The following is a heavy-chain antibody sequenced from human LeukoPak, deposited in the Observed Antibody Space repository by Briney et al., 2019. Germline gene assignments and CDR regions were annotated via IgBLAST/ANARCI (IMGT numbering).Heavy chain of an antibody. CDR1: GXSISYH. J-gene: IGHJ4*02. V-gene: IGHV4-59*01. CDR3: ARGQYNWNY. Sequence: SETLSLTCTVSGXSISYHWGWIRPPPGKGLEWLGYIYYSGSTNYNPSLKSRVTISVDTSKNQFSLKLRSVTAADTAVYYCARGQYNWNYWGQGTLVTVSS. CDR2: IYYSGST. D-gene: IGHD1-20*01.